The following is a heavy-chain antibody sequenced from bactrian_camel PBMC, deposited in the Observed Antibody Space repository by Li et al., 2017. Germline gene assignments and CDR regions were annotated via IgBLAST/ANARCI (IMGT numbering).Heavy chain of an antibody. CDR2: IAGSGSP. CDR3: AEGRGSRGEHCYSLNY. D-gene: IGHD6*01. Sequence: HVQLVESGGGSVQAGGSLRLSCAASGRTYSKWCMGWFRQVPGKEREGIAVIAGSGSPGYADSVKGRFTISKDNAKNTVYLQMNNLQPEDTATYYCAEGRGSRGEHCYSLNYWGQGTQVTVS. CDR1: GRTYSKWC. J-gene: IGHJ4*01. V-gene: IGHV3S53*01.